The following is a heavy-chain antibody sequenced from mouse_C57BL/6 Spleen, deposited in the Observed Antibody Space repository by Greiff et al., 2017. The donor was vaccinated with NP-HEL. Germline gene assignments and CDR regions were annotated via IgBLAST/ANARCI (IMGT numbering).Heavy chain of an antibody. CDR2: INPRNGGT. D-gene: IGHD1-1*01. J-gene: IGHJ1*03. CDR1: GYTFTSYW. V-gene: IGHV1-53*01. CDR3: ARAEFYYYGSSLWYFDV. Sequence: VQLQQPGTELVKPGASVKLSCKASGYTFTSYWMHWVKQRPGQGLEWIGNINPRNGGTNYNEKFKGKATLTVDKSSSTAYMQLSSLTSEDSAVYYCARAEFYYYGSSLWYFDVWGTGTTVTVSS.